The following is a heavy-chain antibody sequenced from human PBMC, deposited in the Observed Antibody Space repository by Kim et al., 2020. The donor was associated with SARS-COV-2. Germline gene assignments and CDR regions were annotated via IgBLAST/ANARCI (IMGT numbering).Heavy chain of an antibody. D-gene: IGHD2-15*01. V-gene: IGHV3-48*04. CDR3: ARDPLCNGDSCYSLDY. CDR1: GFTLSSYS. J-gene: IGHJ4*01. Sequence: GGSLRLSYAASGFTLSSYSMNWVRQAPGKGLEWVSYLSGSTGATHYAESVKGRFTISRDSAKNSLYLQMSSLRPEDTAVYFCARDPLCNGDSCYSLDYWG. CDR2: LSGSTGAT.